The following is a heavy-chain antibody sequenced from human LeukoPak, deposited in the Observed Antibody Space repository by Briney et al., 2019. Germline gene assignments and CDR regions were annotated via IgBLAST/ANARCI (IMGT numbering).Heavy chain of an antibody. J-gene: IGHJ5*02. Sequence: APVKVSCKASGYTFTSYGISWVRQAPGQGLEWMGWINPTSGGTNYAQKFQGRVTMTRDTSISTAYMELSRLRSDDTAVYYCARVGPRRYCSSTSCYRIGWFDPWGQGTLVTVSS. CDR2: INPTSGGT. CDR1: GYTFTSYG. D-gene: IGHD2-2*02. V-gene: IGHV1-2*02. CDR3: ARVGPRRYCSSTSCYRIGWFDP.